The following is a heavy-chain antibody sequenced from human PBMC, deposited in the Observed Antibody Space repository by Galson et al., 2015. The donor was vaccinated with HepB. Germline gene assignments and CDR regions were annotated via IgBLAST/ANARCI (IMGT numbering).Heavy chain of an antibody. V-gene: IGHV3-66*04. CDR1: GFTVSSNY. D-gene: IGHD6-6*01. CDR3: AKLRGSSSYDASDI. J-gene: IGHJ3*02. Sequence: SLRLSCAASGFTVSSNYMSWVRQAPGKGLEWVSVIYSGGSTYYADSVKGRFTISRDNSKNTLYLQMNSRGAEDTALYYCAKLRGSSSYDASDIWGQGTMVTVSS. CDR2: IYSGGST.